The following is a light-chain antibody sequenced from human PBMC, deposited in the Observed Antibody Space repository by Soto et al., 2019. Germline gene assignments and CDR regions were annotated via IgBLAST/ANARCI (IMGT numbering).Light chain of an antibody. CDR2: AAS. Sequence: DIHLTQSPSFRSASVGDRVTITCRASQGIASSLAWYQQKAGKAPKLLIYAASTLESGVPSRFSGSGPGTEFTLTISSLQPEDFAIYYCQQFNSYPLTFGGGTKVEIK. CDR3: QQFNSYPLT. CDR1: QGIASS. V-gene: IGKV1-9*01. J-gene: IGKJ4*01.